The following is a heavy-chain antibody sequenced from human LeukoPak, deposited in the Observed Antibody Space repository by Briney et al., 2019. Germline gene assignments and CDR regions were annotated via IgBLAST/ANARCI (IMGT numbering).Heavy chain of an antibody. Sequence: APVKVSCKASGHTFSGNYMLWVRQAPGQGLEWMGWTSPNSGDTNYAQKFQGRVTLTRDTSISTAYMELSRLRSDDTAVYYCAGGSGDYSPDYWGQGTLVTVSS. CDR3: AGGSGDYSPDY. J-gene: IGHJ4*02. CDR2: TSPNSGDT. V-gene: IGHV1-2*02. D-gene: IGHD3-22*01. CDR1: GHTFSGNY.